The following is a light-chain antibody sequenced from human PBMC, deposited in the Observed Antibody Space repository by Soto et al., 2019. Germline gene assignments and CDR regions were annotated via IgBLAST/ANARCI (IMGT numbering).Light chain of an antibody. J-gene: IGKJ4*01. Sequence: IVLTQPPGTLSLSPGERATLSCRASQSVSSSYLAGYQQKPGQAPRLLIYGASSRATGIPDRFSGSASGIDFTLTISRLEPEDFAVYYCQQYGNSPLTFGGGIKVEIK. V-gene: IGKV3-20*01. CDR3: QQYGNSPLT. CDR1: QSVSSSY. CDR2: GAS.